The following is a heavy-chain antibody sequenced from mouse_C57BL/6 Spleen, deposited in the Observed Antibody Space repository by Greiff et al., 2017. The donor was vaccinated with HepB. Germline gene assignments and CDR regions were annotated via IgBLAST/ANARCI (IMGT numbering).Heavy chain of an antibody. CDR3: ARTDGYLLAY. V-gene: IGHV1-69*01. J-gene: IGHJ3*01. CDR1: GYTFTSYW. Sequence: VQLQQPGAELVMPGASVKLSCKASGYTFTSYWMHWVKQRPGQGLEWIGEIDPSDSYTNYNQKFKGKSTLTVDKSSSTAYMQLSSLTSEDSAVYYCARTDGYLLAYWGQGTLVTVSA. D-gene: IGHD2-3*01. CDR2: IDPSDSYT.